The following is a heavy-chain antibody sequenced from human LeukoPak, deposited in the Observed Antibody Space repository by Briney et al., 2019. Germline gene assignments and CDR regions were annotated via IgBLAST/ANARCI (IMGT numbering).Heavy chain of an antibody. CDR3: AKDLSSGWYVSDY. CDR1: GFTFSNYA. J-gene: IGHJ4*02. V-gene: IGHV3-23*01. CDR2: ISGGGDSA. Sequence: PGGSLGLSCAASGFTFSNYAMNWVRQAPGKGLEWVSTISGGGDSAYYADSVKGRFTISRDNSRNTLYLQMNSLRAEDTAVYYCAKDLSSGWYVSDYWGQGTLVTVSS. D-gene: IGHD6-19*01.